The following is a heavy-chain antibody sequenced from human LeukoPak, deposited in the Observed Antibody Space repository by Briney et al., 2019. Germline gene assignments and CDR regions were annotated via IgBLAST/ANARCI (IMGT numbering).Heavy chain of an antibody. J-gene: IGHJ4*02. CDR2: ISEYSDIT. CDR3: ARDVRGGEGY. V-gene: IGHV1-18*01. Sequence: ASVKVSCKTSGYSFTNHPITWVRQAPGQGLEWVGWISEYSDITKYAQKFQGRVTLTKDTSTTTAYMELRSLTSDDTAVYYCARDVRGGEGYWGQGTLVTVSS. D-gene: IGHD3-16*01. CDR1: GYSFTNHP.